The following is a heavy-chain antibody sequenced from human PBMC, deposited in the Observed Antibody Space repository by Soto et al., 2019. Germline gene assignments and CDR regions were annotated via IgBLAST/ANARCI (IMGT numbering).Heavy chain of an antibody. V-gene: IGHV1-24*01. CDR2: FDPEDGET. CDR1: GYTLTELS. D-gene: IGHD2-2*01. CDR3: ATTPFVVVPSSYSAFDI. J-gene: IGHJ3*02. Sequence: QVQLVQSGAEVKKPGASVKVSCKVSGYTLTELSMHWVRQAPGKGLEWMGGFDPEDGETIYAQKFQGRGTMTEDTSTDTAYMELSSLRSEDTAVYYCATTPFVVVPSSYSAFDIWGQGTMVTVSS.